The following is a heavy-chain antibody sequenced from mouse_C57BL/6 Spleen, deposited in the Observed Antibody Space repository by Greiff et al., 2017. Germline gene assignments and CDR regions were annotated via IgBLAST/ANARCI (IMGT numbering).Heavy chain of an antibody. V-gene: IGHV1-18*01. CDR2: INPNNGGT. Sequence: VQLKESGPELVTPWASVKIPCKASGYTFTDYNMDWVKQSHGKSLEWIGDINPNNGGTIYNQKFKGKATLTVDKSSSTAYMELRSLTSEDTAVYYCARNDGSSPLAYWGQGTLVTVSA. CDR3: ARNDGSSPLAY. CDR1: GYTFTDYN. D-gene: IGHD1-1*01. J-gene: IGHJ3*01.